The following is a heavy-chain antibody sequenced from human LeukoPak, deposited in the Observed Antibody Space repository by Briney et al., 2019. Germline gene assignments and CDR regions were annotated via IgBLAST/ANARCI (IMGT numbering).Heavy chain of an antibody. J-gene: IGHJ4*02. CDR3: VRQGGQTGDIVVVPAATSFDY. V-gene: IGHV3-23*01. CDR1: GFTFSSYA. D-gene: IGHD2-2*01. CDR2: ISGRGDYI. Sequence: GGSLRLSCAASGFTFSSYAVSWVRQAPGKGLEWVSAISGRGDYIYYADSVKGRFTFSRDNSKNTLYLQMNSLRAEDTALYYCVRQGGQTGDIVVVPAATSFDYWGQGTLVTVSS.